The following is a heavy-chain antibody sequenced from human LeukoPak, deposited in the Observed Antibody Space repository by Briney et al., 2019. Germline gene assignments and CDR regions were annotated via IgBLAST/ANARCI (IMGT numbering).Heavy chain of an antibody. J-gene: IGHJ4*02. CDR2: TNAGNGNT. V-gene: IGHV1-3*01. CDR1: GYIFTSYV. Sequence: ASVKVPCKASGYIFTSYVMHWVRQAPGQRLEWMGWTNAGNGNTKSSQKFQGRVTIIRDTSASTAYMEVSSLRSEDTSVYYCARASPGYSYDYFDYWGQGTLVTVSS. D-gene: IGHD5-18*01. CDR3: ARASPGYSYDYFDY.